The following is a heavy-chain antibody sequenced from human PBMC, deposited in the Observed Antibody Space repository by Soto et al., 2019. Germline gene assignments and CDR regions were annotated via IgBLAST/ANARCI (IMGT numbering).Heavy chain of an antibody. CDR3: ARKFAPEFFDS. V-gene: IGHV1-18*04. J-gene: IGHJ4*02. CDR2: ISPWKGST. Sequence: ASVKVSCQASGYNFMPYGVNWVRQAPGQGLEWMGWISPWKGSTKYAQRFQGRVTMTTDTSTSTAYMELRSLTFDDTAMYYCARKFAPEFFDSWGQGTLVTVSS. D-gene: IGHD3-10*01. CDR1: GYNFMPYG.